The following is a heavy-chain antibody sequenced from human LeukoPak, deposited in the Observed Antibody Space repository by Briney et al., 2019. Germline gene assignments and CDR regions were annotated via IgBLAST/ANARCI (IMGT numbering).Heavy chain of an antibody. CDR2: ISSSGSTI. CDR3: ARRAWGYGMDV. Sequence: GGSLGLSCAASGFTFSDYYMSWTRQAPGKGLEWVSYISSSGSTIYYADSVKGRFTISRDDAKNSLYPQMNSLRAEDTAVYYCARRAWGYGMDVWGQGTTVTVSS. J-gene: IGHJ6*02. D-gene: IGHD3-16*01. CDR1: GFTFSDYY. V-gene: IGHV3-11*01.